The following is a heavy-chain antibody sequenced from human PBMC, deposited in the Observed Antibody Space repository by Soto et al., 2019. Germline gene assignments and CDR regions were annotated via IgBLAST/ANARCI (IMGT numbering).Heavy chain of an antibody. CDR2: IYWNDDT. D-gene: IGHD6-19*01. J-gene: IGHJ5*02. CDR1: GFSLRTSGVG. Sequence: ASGPTLVNPTQTLTLTCIFSGFSLRTSGVGVGWIRQPPGKALEWLGFIYWNDDTRYSPSLKSRLTITKDTSKNQVVLTMTNMDPVDTATYYCAKSGSSGWYGWFDPWGQGTLVTVSS. CDR3: AKSGSSGWYGWFDP. V-gene: IGHV2-5*01.